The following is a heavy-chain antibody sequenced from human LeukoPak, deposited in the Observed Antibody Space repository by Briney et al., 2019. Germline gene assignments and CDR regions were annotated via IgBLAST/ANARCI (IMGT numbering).Heavy chain of an antibody. Sequence: GGSLRLSCAASGFTSSSNAMGWVRQAPGKGLEWVSAISPGGSPYYADAVKGRFTTSRDNAKNTLYLQMNSLGAEDTAVYDCVKRELYIVATTWGQGTLVTVSS. CDR2: ISPGGSP. V-gene: IGHV3-23*01. D-gene: IGHD5-12*01. CDR3: VKRELYIVATT. J-gene: IGHJ5*02. CDR1: GFTSSSNA.